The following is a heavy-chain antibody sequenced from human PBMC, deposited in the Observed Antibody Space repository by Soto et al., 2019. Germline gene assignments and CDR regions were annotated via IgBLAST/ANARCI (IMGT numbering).Heavy chain of an antibody. J-gene: IGHJ4*02. V-gene: IGHV3-64D*06. Sequence: PGGSLRLSCSASGFTFSSSAMHWVRQAPEKGLEYVSAISSNGGSTYYPSSLKGIFTISIDNSKNTLYLQMSSLRAEDTALYYCVRGLLTTVTTPVYSFDYWGPGTLVTVSS. D-gene: IGHD4-17*01. CDR2: ISSNGGST. CDR3: VRGLLTTVTTPVYSFDY. CDR1: GFTFSSSA.